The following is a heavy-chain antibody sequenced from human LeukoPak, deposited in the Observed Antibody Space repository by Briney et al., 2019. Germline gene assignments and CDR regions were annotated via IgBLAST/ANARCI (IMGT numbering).Heavy chain of an antibody. CDR3: ARSLLRTLWDAFDI. CDR1: GFTFSHAW. D-gene: IGHD3-22*01. Sequence: GGSLRLSCAASGFTFSHAWMSWVRQAPGKGLEWVGRIKSKTDDGTTDYAAPVKGRFSISRDDSKNTLYLQMNSLKTEDTAVYYCARSLLRTLWDAFDIWGQGTMVTVSS. J-gene: IGHJ3*02. CDR2: IKSKTDDGTT. V-gene: IGHV3-15*01.